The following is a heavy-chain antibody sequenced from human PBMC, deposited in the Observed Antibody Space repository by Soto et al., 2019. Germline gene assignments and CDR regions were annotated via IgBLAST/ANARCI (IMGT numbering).Heavy chain of an antibody. CDR3: AKDALGDYFYYGMDV. CDR1: GFTFNNYA. Sequence: EVQLLESGGGLVQPGGSLRLSCAVSGFTFNNYAMNWVRQAPGKGLEWVSSISDSGGRTYYADSVKGRFTISRDNSKNTLYLQMNSLRAEDTAIYYCAKDALGDYFYYGMDVWGQGTTVTVS. CDR2: ISDSGGRT. J-gene: IGHJ6*02. V-gene: IGHV3-23*01.